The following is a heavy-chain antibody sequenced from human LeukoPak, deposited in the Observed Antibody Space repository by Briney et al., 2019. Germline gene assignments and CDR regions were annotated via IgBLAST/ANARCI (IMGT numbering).Heavy chain of an antibody. Sequence: VASVKVSCKVSGYTLTELSMHWVRQAPGKGLEWMGGFDPEDGETIYAQKFQGRVTMTEDTSTDTAYMELSSLRSEDTAVYYCAAFTYYYDSSGYRFDYWGQGTLVTASS. CDR3: AAFTYYYDSSGYRFDY. CDR1: GYTLTELS. CDR2: FDPEDGET. D-gene: IGHD3-22*01. J-gene: IGHJ4*02. V-gene: IGHV1-24*01.